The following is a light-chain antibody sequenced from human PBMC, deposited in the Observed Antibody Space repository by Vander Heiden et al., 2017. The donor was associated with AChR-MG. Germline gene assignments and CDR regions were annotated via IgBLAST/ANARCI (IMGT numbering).Light chain of an antibody. V-gene: IGLV2-23*01. J-gene: IGLJ3*02. CDR1: SSDLGSYTL. CDR3: CSYAGSSWV. CDR2: EGS. Sequence: QSALTQPASVSGSPGQSIPISCTGTSSDLGSYTLFSWYQQHPGKAPKVMMYEGSKRPARVSKRFSGSKSGNTASLTISGLQAEDEADYYGCSYAGSSWVFGGGTKLTVL.